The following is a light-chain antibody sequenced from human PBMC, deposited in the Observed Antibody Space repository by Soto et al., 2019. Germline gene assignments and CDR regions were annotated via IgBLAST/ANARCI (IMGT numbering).Light chain of an antibody. J-gene: IGLJ1*01. CDR1: SSDAGGYNY. CDR3: SSFTSTSTYV. Sequence: QSALTQPASVSGSPGQSITISCTGTSSDAGGYNYVSWYQQHPGKVPKLMIYEVSNRPSGVSNRFSGSKSGNTASLTISGLQAEDEADYYCSSFTSTSTYVFGTGTQLTVL. CDR2: EVS. V-gene: IGLV2-14*01.